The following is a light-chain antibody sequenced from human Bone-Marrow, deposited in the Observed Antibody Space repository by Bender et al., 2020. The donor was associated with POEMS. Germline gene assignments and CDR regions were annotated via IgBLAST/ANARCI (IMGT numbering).Light chain of an antibody. Sequence: SYELTQPPSVSVSPGQTATITCSGDKLGDEYACWYQQKPGQSPVVVIYQDTKRPSVFPERFSGSTSGNTASLTISGTQTMDEAEYYCQSWGSNTAVFGGGTKLTVL. J-gene: IGLJ2*01. V-gene: IGLV3-1*01. CDR2: QDT. CDR1: KLGDEY. CDR3: QSWGSNTAV.